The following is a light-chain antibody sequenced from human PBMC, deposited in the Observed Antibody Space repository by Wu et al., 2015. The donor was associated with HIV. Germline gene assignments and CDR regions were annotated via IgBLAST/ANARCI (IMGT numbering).Light chain of an antibody. V-gene: IGKV3-11*01. CDR2: DAS. CDR3: QQGDNWPLI. Sequence: EIVLTQSPATLSLSPGERATLSCRASQSVNSYLAWYQQKPGQPPRLLIYDASNRATGIPARFSGSGSGTEFTLTISSLEPEDFAVYYCQQGDNWPLIFGQGTRLEIK. J-gene: IGKJ5*01. CDR1: QSVNSY.